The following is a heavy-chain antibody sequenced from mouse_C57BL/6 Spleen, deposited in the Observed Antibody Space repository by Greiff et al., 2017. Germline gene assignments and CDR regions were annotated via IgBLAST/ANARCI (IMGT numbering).Heavy chain of an antibody. CDR1: GFNIKDYY. CDR3: ILYGNYFFYAMDY. CDR2: IDPEDGDT. Sequence: VQLQQSGAELVRPGASVKLSCTASGFNIKDYYMHWVKQRPEQGLEWIGRIDPEDGDTEYAPKFQGKATMTADTSSNTAYLQLSSLTSEDTAVYYCILYGNYFFYAMDYWGQGTSVTVSS. V-gene: IGHV14-1*01. D-gene: IGHD2-1*01. J-gene: IGHJ4*01.